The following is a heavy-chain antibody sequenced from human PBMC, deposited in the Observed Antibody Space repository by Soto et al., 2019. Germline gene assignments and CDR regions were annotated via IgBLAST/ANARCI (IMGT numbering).Heavy chain of an antibody. CDR1: GGSISSGGTGSY. CDR3: ASGHDAYKVRY. CDR2: TSYTGNT. D-gene: IGHD1-1*01. V-gene: IGHV4-31*03. Sequence: QVQLQESGPGLVKPSQTLSLTCTVSGGSISSGGTGSYWTWIRQLPGKGREWIGHTSYTGNTYYNPALQSRPSISIDTSENQFSLKLTSVTAADTAVYFCASGHDAYKVRYWGQGTLVTVSS. J-gene: IGHJ4*02.